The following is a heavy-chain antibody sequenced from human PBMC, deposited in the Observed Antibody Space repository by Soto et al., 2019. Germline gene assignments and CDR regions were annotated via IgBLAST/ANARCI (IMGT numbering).Heavy chain of an antibody. CDR2: IYNDGTYS. J-gene: IGHJ4*02. Sequence: PGGSLRLSCAASGFIFKMYWMHWVRQSPGKGLVWISRIYNDGTYSDYADSVRGRFTISRDNVNDTLYLQMNNLRAEDSGLYYCTRGPRPISTGTGAYWAPGTQVTVSS. D-gene: IGHD3-10*01. V-gene: IGHV3-74*01. CDR1: GFIFKMYW. CDR3: TRGPRPISTGTGAY.